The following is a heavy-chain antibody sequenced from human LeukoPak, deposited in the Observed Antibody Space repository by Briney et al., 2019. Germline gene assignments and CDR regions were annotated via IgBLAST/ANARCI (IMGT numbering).Heavy chain of an antibody. V-gene: IGHV4-61*02. CDR1: GDSISSGDYY. D-gene: IGHD3-22*01. CDR3: ARDLTDYYELDY. Sequence: SETLSLTCTVSGDSISSGDYYWSWIRQPAGKGLEWIGRISSSGSTNYNPSLKSRVTMSVDTSKNQFSLNLISVTAADTAVYYCARDLTDYYELDYWGQGTLVTVSS. J-gene: IGHJ4*02. CDR2: ISSSGST.